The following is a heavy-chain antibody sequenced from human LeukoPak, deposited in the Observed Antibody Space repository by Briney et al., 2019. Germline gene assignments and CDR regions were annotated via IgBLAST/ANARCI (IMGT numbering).Heavy chain of an antibody. CDR1: GFTFSDYY. CDR3: AREYSSGWYRKEFDY. J-gene: IGHJ4*02. V-gene: IGHV3-11*04. CDR2: ISSSGSTI. D-gene: IGHD6-19*01. Sequence: LSLSRAPSGFTFSDYYINWIRQAPGKGLEWVSYISSSGSTIYYADSVKGRFTISRDNAKNSLYLQMNSLRAEDTAVYYCAREYSSGWYRKEFDYWGQGTLVTVSS.